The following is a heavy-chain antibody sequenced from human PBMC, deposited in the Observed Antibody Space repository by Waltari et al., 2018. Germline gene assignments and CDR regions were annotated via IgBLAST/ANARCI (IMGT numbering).Heavy chain of an antibody. Sequence: QVQLQESGPGLVKPSETLSLTCTVSGGSISSHYWRWIRQPPGKGLEWIGYIYYSGSTNYNPSLKSRVTISVDTSKNQFSLKLSSVTAADTAVYYCARSLVRKAAADYWGQGTLVTVSS. CDR2: IYYSGST. D-gene: IGHD6-25*01. CDR3: ARSLVRKAAADY. CDR1: GGSISSHY. J-gene: IGHJ4*02. V-gene: IGHV4-59*11.